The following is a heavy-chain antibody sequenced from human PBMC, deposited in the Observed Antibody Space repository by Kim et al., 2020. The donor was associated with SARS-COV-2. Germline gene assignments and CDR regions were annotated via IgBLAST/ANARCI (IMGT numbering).Heavy chain of an antibody. Sequence: ASVKVSCKTSAHTFSNHNIHWVRQVPGQGLEWMGIIDPSDGTTNYAQKLQGRVTMTRDTSTSTLYMTLSSLRSDDTAVYYCTRVFESGAYYNVAYWGQGTLVTVSS. CDR1: AHTFSNHN. D-gene: IGHD3-22*01. CDR3: TRVFESGAYYNVAY. J-gene: IGHJ4*02. V-gene: IGHV1-46*04. CDR2: IDPSDGTT.